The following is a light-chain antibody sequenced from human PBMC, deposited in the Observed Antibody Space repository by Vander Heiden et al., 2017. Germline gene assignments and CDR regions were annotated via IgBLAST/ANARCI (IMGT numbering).Light chain of an antibody. V-gene: IGLV3-21*02. J-gene: IGLJ2*01. CDR1: NIGSES. CDR3: QVWDRSSDHVV. CDR2: DDS. Sequence: SYVLTQPPSVSVAPGQTARLTCGGNNIGSESVHWYQQKPGQAPVLVVYDDSDRPSGIPERFSGSNSGNTATLTISRVEAGDEADYYCQVWDRSSDHVVFGGGTKLTVL.